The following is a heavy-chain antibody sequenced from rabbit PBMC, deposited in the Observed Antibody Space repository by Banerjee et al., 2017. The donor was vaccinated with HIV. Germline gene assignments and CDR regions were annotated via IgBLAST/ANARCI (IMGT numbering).Heavy chain of an antibody. CDR2: IYAGSGST. CDR3: ARGGTGAAGGDL. Sequence: EESGGDLVKPEGSLTLTCTASGFSFSRSYWICWVRQAPGKGLEWSACIYAGSGSTYYANWAKGRFTISKTSSTTVTLQLNSLTAADTATYFCARGGTGAAGGDLWGPGTLVTVS. J-gene: IGHJ4*01. V-gene: IGHV1S45*01. CDR1: GFSFSRSYW. D-gene: IGHD3-1*01.